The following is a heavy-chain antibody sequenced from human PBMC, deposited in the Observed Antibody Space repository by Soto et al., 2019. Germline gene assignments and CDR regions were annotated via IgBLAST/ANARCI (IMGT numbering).Heavy chain of an antibody. CDR1: GFTFSSYA. J-gene: IGHJ6*02. CDR2: ISGSGGST. V-gene: IGHV3-23*01. CDR3: AKDLEWLEYYYYYYGMDV. D-gene: IGHD6-19*01. Sequence: PGGSLRLSCAASGFTFSSYAMSWVRQAPGKGLEWASAISGSGGSTYYADSVKGRFTISRDNSKNTLYLQMNSLRAEDTAVYYCAKDLEWLEYYYYYYGMDVWGQGTTVTVSS.